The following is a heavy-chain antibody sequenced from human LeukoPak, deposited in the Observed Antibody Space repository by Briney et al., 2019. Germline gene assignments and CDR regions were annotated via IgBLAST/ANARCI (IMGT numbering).Heavy chain of an antibody. CDR1: GFTFSSYA. J-gene: IGHJ4*02. CDR3: AKDIHGDYGGLDY. D-gene: IGHD4-17*01. Sequence: PGGSLRLSCAASGFTFSSYAMTWVRQAPGKGLEWVSTTINSGATTYYADSVKGRFTISRDNSKNTLDLQMNSLRAEDTAAYYCAKDIHGDYGGLDYWGQGTLVTVSS. V-gene: IGHV3-23*01. CDR2: TINSGATT.